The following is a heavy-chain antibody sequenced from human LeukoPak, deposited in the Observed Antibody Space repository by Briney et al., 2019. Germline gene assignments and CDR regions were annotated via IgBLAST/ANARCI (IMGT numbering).Heavy chain of an antibody. V-gene: IGHV3-66*02. Sequence: GGSLRLSCAASGFTVSSNYMNWVRQAPGKGLEWVSVIHTGGNTYYADSVKGRFTISRDISKNTLYLQLNSLRAEDTAVYYCAREGITKVRGVIDYYYYMDVWGKGTTVTVSS. CDR2: IHTGGNT. CDR3: AREGITKVRGVIDYYYYMDV. CDR1: GFTVSSNY. D-gene: IGHD3-10*01. J-gene: IGHJ6*03.